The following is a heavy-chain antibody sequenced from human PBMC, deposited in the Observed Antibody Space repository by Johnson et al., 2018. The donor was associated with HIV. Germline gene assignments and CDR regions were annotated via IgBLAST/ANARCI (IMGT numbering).Heavy chain of an antibody. CDR2: IWYDGSNK. CDR3: ANAPGPYAFDI. J-gene: IGHJ3*02. V-gene: IGHV3-33*08. Sequence: QVQLVESGGGVVQPGRSLRLSCAASGFTFSSYAMHWVRQAPGKGLEWVAVIWYDGSNKYYADSVKGRFTISRDNSKNTLYLQMNSLRAEDTAVYYCANAPGPYAFDIWGQGTMVTVSS. D-gene: IGHD2-2*01. CDR1: GFTFSSYA.